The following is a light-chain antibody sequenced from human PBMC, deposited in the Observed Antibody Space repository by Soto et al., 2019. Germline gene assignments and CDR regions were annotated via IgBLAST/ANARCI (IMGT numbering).Light chain of an antibody. J-gene: IGLJ1*01. CDR1: SGDVDAFDY. CDR2: EVS. CDR3: TSFTSCSTQV. Sequence: QSVLTQPASVSGSPGQSITISCTGTSGDVDAFDYVSWYQQHPGKAPKLMIFEVSDRPSGVSDRFSGSKSGSTASLTISGLRAEDEADYFCTSFTSCSTQVFGTGTKVTVL. V-gene: IGLV2-14*01.